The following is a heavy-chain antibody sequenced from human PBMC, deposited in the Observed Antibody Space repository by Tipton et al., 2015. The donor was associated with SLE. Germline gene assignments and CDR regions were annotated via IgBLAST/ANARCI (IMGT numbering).Heavy chain of an antibody. D-gene: IGHD3-22*01. J-gene: IGHJ4*02. CDR2: ISYSGST. CDR1: GGSISSYY. CDR3: AVTFGSGYPWDYFDY. Sequence: LRLSCTVSGGSISSYYWSWIRQPPGKGLEWIGYISYSGSTNYNPSLKSRVTISVDTSKNQFSLNLSSVTAADTAVYYCAVTFGSGYPWDYFDYWGQGTLVTVSS. V-gene: IGHV4-59*08.